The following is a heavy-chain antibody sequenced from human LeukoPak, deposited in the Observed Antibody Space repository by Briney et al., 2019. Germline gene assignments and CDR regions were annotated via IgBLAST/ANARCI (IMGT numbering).Heavy chain of an antibody. CDR2: ISGSGGST. Sequence: PGGSLRLSCAASGFTFSSYAMSWVRQAPGKGLEWVSAISGSGGSTFYADSVKGRFTISRDNSKNTLYLQMNILRAEDTAVYYCAKSPHYYDSRGYYNPTAYYFDYWGQGTLVTVSS. CDR3: AKSPHYYDSRGYYNPTAYYFDY. D-gene: IGHD3-22*01. CDR1: GFTFSSYA. J-gene: IGHJ4*02. V-gene: IGHV3-23*01.